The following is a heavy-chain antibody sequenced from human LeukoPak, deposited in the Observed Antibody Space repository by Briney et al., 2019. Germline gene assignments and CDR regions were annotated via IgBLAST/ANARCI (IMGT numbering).Heavy chain of an antibody. J-gene: IGHJ4*02. CDR3: ARPYSSSWPTDY. Sequence: PGGSLRLSCSASGFTFSSHAMHWVRQAPGKGLEYVSAISGYGGTTYYADSVKGRFTISRDNSKNTLYLQMSSLRAEDTAVYYCARPYSSSWPTDYWGQGTLVTVSS. CDR2: ISGYGGTT. CDR1: GFTFSSHA. V-gene: IGHV3-64D*09. D-gene: IGHD6-13*01.